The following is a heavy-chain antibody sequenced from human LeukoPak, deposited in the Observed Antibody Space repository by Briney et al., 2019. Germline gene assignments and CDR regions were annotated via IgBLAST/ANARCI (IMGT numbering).Heavy chain of an antibody. V-gene: IGHV4-39*01. D-gene: IGHD2-21*01. CDR2: IYSSGST. CDR1: GGSINSATYY. Sequence: PSETLSLTCTVSGGSINSATYYWGWIRQPPGKGLEWIGTIYSSGSTSYTPSLESRVTMSVYTSKNQFFLKLTSVTAADTAVYYCARALAYCAGNCVTDYFDYWGQGALVTVSS. J-gene: IGHJ4*02. CDR3: ARALAYCAGNCVTDYFDY.